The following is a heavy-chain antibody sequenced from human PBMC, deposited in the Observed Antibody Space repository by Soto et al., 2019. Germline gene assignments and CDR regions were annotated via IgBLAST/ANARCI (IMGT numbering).Heavy chain of an antibody. Sequence: SVKVSCKASGGTFSSYAINWVRQAPGQGLEWMGGIIPIFGTANYAQKFQGRVTITADESTSTAYMELSSLRSEDTAVYYCARGMGGPPPAYYYNGMDVGGKGTTVTVSS. CDR3: ARGMGGPPPAYYYNGMDV. CDR2: IIPIFGTA. J-gene: IGHJ6*04. D-gene: IGHD2-2*01. CDR1: GGTFSSYA. V-gene: IGHV1-69*13.